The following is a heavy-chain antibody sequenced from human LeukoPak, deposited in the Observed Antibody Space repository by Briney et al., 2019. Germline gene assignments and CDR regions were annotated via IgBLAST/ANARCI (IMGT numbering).Heavy chain of an antibody. D-gene: IGHD6-19*01. CDR2: INHSGST. CDR3: ARDMQWLVDY. J-gene: IGHJ4*02. V-gene: IGHV4-34*01. CDR1: GFTFSSYS. Sequence: AGGSLRLSCAASGFTFSSYSMNWVRQAPGKGLEWIGEINHSGSTNYNPSLKSRVTISVDTSKNQFSLKLSSVTAADTAVYYCARDMQWLVDYWGQGTLVTVSS.